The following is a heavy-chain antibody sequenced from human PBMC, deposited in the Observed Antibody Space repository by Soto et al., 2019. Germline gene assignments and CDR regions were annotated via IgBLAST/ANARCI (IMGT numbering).Heavy chain of an antibody. Sequence: SVKVSCKASGGTFSSYAISWVRQAPGQGLEWMGGIIPIFGTANYAQKFQGRVTITADESTSTAYMELSSLRSEDTAVYYCASGFHGDYEPYYYYGMDVWGQGTTVTVSS. V-gene: IGHV1-69*13. CDR2: IIPIFGTA. CDR1: GGTFSSYA. CDR3: ASGFHGDYEPYYYYGMDV. J-gene: IGHJ6*02. D-gene: IGHD4-17*01.